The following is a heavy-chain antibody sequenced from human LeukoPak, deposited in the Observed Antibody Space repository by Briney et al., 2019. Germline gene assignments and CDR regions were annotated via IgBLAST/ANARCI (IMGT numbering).Heavy chain of an antibody. CDR2: INTNSGST. CDR1: GHIFSGYY. Sequence: ASMKVSCKASGHIFSGYYMHWVRQAPGQGLGWMAWINTNSGSTKYAQKFQGRVTLTWDTSSSTVYMELNSLRFDDTATYYCASWAYNFYYYYYMDVWGKGTTVTVS. CDR3: ASWAYNFYYYYYMDV. D-gene: IGHD1-1*01. J-gene: IGHJ6*03. V-gene: IGHV1-2*02.